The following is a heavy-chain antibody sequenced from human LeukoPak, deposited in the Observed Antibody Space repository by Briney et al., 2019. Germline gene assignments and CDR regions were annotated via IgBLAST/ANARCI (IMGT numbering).Heavy chain of an antibody. CDR3: ASRITMIVVVTSGAFDI. D-gene: IGHD3-22*01. CDR2: IYYSGST. CDR1: GGSISSSSYY. V-gene: IGHV4-39*01. J-gene: IGHJ3*02. Sequence: SETLSLTCTVSGGSISSSSYYWGWIRQPPGKGLEWIGSIYYSGSTYYNPSLKSRVTISVDTSKNQFSLKLSSVTAADTAVYYCASRITMIVVVTSGAFDIWGQGTMVTVSS.